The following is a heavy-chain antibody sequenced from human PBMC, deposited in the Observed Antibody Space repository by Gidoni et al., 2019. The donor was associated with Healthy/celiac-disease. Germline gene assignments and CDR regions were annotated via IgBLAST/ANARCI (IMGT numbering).Heavy chain of an antibody. CDR2: INPSGGST. CDR1: GYTFTSYY. CDR3: ARADADTAMVRGYYFDY. D-gene: IGHD5-18*01. J-gene: IGHJ4*02. V-gene: IGHV1-46*01. Sequence: QVQLVQSGAEVKKPGASVKVSCKASGYTFTSYYMHWVRQAPGQGLEWMGIINPSGGSTSYAQKFQGRVTMTRDTSTSTVYMELSSLRSEDTAVYYCARADADTAMVRGYYFDYWGQGTLVTVSS.